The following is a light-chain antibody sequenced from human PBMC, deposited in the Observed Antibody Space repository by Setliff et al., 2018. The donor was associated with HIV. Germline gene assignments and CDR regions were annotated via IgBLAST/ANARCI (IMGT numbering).Light chain of an antibody. V-gene: IGLV1-40*01. CDR2: LNS. J-gene: IGLJ1*01. CDR1: SSNIGAGYD. Sequence: QSVLTQPPSVSGAPGQRVTISCTGGSSNIGAGYDVHWYQQLPGTVPRLLIYLNSNRPSGVPDRFSGSKSGTSASLAITGLQAEDEADYYCQSYDSSLSGSYVFGTGTKVTVL. CDR3: QSYDSSLSGSYV.